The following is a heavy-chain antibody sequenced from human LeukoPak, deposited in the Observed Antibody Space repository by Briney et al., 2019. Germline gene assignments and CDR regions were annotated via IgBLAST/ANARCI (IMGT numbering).Heavy chain of an antibody. CDR1: GFTFSSYA. V-gene: IGHV3-30-3*01. J-gene: IGHJ6*02. Sequence: GGSLRLSCAASGFTFSSYAMHWVRQAPGKGLEWVAVISYDGSNKYYVDSVKGRFTISRDNSKNTLYLQMNSLRAEDTAVYYCARPTGQGSGWYSDGMDVWGQGTTVTVSS. D-gene: IGHD6-19*01. CDR2: ISYDGSNK. CDR3: ARPTGQGSGWYSDGMDV.